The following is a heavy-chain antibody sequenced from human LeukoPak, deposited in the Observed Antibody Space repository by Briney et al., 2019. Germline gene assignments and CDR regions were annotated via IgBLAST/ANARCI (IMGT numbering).Heavy chain of an antibody. J-gene: IGHJ4*02. CDR2: MNANNENT. V-gene: IGHV1-8*01. CDR3: ARGRCVGSTNCYYFDS. CDR1: GYTFTEYD. D-gene: IGHD2-2*01. Sequence: ASVKASCKASGYTFTEYDINWVRQATGQGFEWMGWMNANNENTGYAQKFQGRVTLTRNTSISTAYMELISLRSEDTAVYYCARGRCVGSTNCYYFDSWGQGTLVTVSS.